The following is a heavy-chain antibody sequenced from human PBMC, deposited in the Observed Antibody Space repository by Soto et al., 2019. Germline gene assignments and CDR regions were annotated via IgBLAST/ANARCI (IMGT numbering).Heavy chain of an antibody. V-gene: IGHV3-23*01. D-gene: IGHD6-19*01. Sequence: GGSLRLSCAPSGFTFSTFAMNWVRRAPGKGLEWVSAIGDSGSSTYYADSLRGRFTISRDNSKNTLYLQMNSLRAEDTAVYYCAKGGGWLYYFDYWGQGTPVTVSS. CDR2: IGDSGSST. CDR1: GFTFSTFA. CDR3: AKGGGWLYYFDY. J-gene: IGHJ4*02.